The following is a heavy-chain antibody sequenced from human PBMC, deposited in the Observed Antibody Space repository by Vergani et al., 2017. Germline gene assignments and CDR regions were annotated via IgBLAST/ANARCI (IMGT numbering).Heavy chain of an antibody. CDR1: GYTFTDYF. V-gene: IGHV1-2*02. D-gene: IGHD2-2*01. Sequence: QVQLVQSGAEVKKPGASVQVSCKASGYTFTDYFMHWVRQAPGQGLEWMGWINPNSGGTNYAQKFQGRVTMTRDTSISTAYMELSNLRSDETAVYYCARVGTSSHRDYFDAGSREPWSPSPQ. CDR2: INPNSGGT. J-gene: IGHJ4*02. CDR3: ARVGTSSHRDYFDA.